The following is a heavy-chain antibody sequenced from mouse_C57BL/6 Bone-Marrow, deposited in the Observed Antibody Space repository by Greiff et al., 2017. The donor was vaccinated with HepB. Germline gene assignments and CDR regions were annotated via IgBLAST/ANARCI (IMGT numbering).Heavy chain of an antibody. CDR3: ARVYGYNVGD. CDR1: GYSITSGYY. V-gene: IGHV3-6*01. D-gene: IGHD2-2*01. J-gene: IGHJ2*01. CDR2: ISYDGSN. Sequence: EVKLQESGPGLVKPSQSLSLTCSVTGYSITSGYYWNWIRQFPGNKLEWMGYISYDGSNNYNPSLKNRISITRDTSKNQFFLKLNSVTTEDTATYFCARVYGYNVGDWGHGTTLTVSS.